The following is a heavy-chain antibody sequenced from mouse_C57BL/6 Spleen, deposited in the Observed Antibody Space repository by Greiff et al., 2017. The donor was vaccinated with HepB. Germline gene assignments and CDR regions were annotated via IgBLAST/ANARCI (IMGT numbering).Heavy chain of an antibody. V-gene: IGHV1-50*01. CDR2: IDPSDSYT. D-gene: IGHD2-3*01. Sequence: QVQLQQPGAELVKPGASVKLSCKASGYTFTSYWMQWVKQRPGQGLEWIGEIDPSDSYTNYNQKFKGKATLTVDTSSSTAYMQLSSLTSEDSAVYYCASYDGYPFAYWGQGTLVTVSA. CDR1: GYTFTSYW. J-gene: IGHJ3*01. CDR3: ASYDGYPFAY.